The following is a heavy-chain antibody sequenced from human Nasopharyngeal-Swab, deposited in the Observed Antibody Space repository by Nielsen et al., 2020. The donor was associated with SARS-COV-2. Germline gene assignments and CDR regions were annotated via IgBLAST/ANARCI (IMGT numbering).Heavy chain of an antibody. CDR2: ISSTSTYI. V-gene: IGHV3-21*01. Sequence: GESLKISCAASEFSISSYSMNWVCQTPGKGLEWVSSISSTSTYIYYADSVKGRFTVARDNAKNALFLQMDSLRDEDTAVYYCARDASSSWYRLGNWYFDLWGRGTLVTVSS. J-gene: IGHJ2*01. CDR3: ARDASSSWYRLGNWYFDL. D-gene: IGHD6-13*01. CDR1: EFSISSYS.